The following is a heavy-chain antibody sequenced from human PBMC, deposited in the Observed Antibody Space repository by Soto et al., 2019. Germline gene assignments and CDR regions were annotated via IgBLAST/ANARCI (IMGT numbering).Heavy chain of an antibody. Sequence: QVQLQESDPGLVKPSGTLSLTCAVSGGSISSSNWWSWVRQPPGKGLEWIGEIYHSGSTNYNPSLKIRVTISVDKSKNQFSRKLSSVTAADTAVYYCARARRAGPNFDYWGQGTLVTVSS. V-gene: IGHV4-4*02. CDR3: ARARRAGPNFDY. CDR2: IYHSGST. J-gene: IGHJ4*02. CDR1: GGSISSSNW. D-gene: IGHD6-19*01.